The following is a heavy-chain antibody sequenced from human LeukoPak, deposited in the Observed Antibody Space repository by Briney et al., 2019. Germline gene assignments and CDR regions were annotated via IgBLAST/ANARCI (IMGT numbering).Heavy chain of an antibody. CDR2: IYHNGST. Sequence: SETLSLTCAVSGGSISSGGYSWSWIRQPPGKGLEWIGYIYHNGSTYYNPSLKSRVTISVDRSKNQFSLKLSSVTAADTAVYYCARVDYGSGSWYFDHWGRGTLVTVSS. J-gene: IGHJ2*01. V-gene: IGHV4-30-2*01. D-gene: IGHD3-10*01. CDR1: GGSISSGGYS. CDR3: ARVDYGSGSWYFDH.